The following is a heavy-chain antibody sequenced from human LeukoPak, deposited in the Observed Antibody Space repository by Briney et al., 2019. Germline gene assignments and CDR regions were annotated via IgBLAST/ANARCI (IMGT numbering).Heavy chain of an antibody. D-gene: IGHD3-9*01. V-gene: IGHV4-59*01. Sequence: PSETLSLTCTVSGDSITNYYWNWIRQPPGKGLEWIGYIYYSGGSKYNPSLKSRVTISVDTSKNQFSLKLSSVTAADTAVYYCARGAATIFGEIGYWGQGTLVTVSS. CDR3: ARGAATIFGEIGY. J-gene: IGHJ4*02. CDR2: IYYSGGS. CDR1: GDSITNYY.